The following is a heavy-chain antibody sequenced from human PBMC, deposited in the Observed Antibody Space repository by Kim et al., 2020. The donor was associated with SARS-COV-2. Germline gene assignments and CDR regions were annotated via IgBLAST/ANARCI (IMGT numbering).Heavy chain of an antibody. CDR1: GYNFTSYW. V-gene: IGHV5-51*01. J-gene: IGHJ4*02. CDR3: ARFRGSGQQLVPNDY. Sequence: GESLKISCKGSGYNFTSYWIAWVRQMPGKGLEWMGIIYPGDSDIRYSPSFQGQVTISADKSISTAYLQWSSLKASDTAMYYCARFRGSGQQLVPNDYWGQGTLVTVSS. CDR2: IYPGDSDI. D-gene: IGHD6-13*01.